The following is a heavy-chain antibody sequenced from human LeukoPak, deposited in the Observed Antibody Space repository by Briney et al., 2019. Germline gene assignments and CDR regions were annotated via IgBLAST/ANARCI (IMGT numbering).Heavy chain of an antibody. CDR2: IYYSGST. Sequence: EPSQTLSLTCTVSGVSISSGDYYWGWLRQPPGKGLEWIVYIYYSGSTYYNPSLKSRVAISVDTSKNQFSLKLSSVTAADTAVYYCARGDSNFDYWGQGTLVTVSS. D-gene: IGHD4-11*01. J-gene: IGHJ4*02. CDR1: GVSISSGDYY. CDR3: ARGDSNFDY. V-gene: IGHV4-30-4*01.